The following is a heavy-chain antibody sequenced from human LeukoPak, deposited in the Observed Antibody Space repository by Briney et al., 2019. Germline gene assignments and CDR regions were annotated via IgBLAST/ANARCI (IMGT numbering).Heavy chain of an antibody. CDR1: GFTFSNAW. D-gene: IGHD3-16*02. J-gene: IGHJ4*02. CDR3: TTDFMITFGGVIVFDY. Sequence: GGSLRLSCAASGFTFSNAWMSCVRPAPGKALEWVGRIKSKTHDGTTDYAAPVKGRFTILRDDSKNTLYLQMNSLKTEDTAVHYCTTDFMITFGGVIVFDYWGQGTLVTVSS. V-gene: IGHV3-15*01. CDR2: IKSKTHDGTT.